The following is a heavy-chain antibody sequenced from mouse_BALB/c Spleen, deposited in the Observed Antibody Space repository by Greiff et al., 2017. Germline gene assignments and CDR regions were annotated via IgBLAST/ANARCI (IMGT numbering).Heavy chain of an antibody. Sequence: DVKLVESGGGLVQPGGSRKLSCAASGFTFSSFGMHWVRQAPEKGLEWVAYISSGSSTIYYADTVKGRFTISRDNPKNTLFLQMTSLRSEDTAMYYCARSAYYRYDDYAMDYWGQGTSVTVSS. CDR2: ISSGSSTI. D-gene: IGHD2-14*01. CDR1: GFTFSSFG. V-gene: IGHV5-17*02. CDR3: ARSAYYRYDDYAMDY. J-gene: IGHJ4*01.